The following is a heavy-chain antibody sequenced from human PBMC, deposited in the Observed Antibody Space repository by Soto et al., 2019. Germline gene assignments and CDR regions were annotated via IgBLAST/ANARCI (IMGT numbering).Heavy chain of an antibody. V-gene: IGHV4-59*01. J-gene: IGHJ6*02. CDR1: GAYISSYY. Sequence: SETLSLTCTVSGAYISSYYWSWIRQPPGKGLEWIGYIYYSGSTNYNPSLKSRVTISVDTSKNQFSLKLSSVTAADTAVYYCASTSYGSGSYRRQSYYYGTDVWGQGTTVTVSS. D-gene: IGHD3-10*01. CDR3: ASTSYGSGSYRRQSYYYGTDV. CDR2: IYYSGST.